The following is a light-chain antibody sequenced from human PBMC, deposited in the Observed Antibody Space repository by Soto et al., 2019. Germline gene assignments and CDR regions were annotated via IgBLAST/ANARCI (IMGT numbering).Light chain of an antibody. CDR3: MPRIQLPIT. Sequence: DIVMTQTKFSLSVTPGQPASIFCNSSQSLLRSDGKTYLYWYLQKPGQPPQLLIYEVSNQFSGVPDRFSGSGSGTDFTLKISRVEAEDGGVYYGMPRIQLPITFCQGTRLEIK. CDR2: EVS. J-gene: IGKJ5*01. V-gene: IGKV2D-29*01. CDR1: QSLLRSDGKTY.